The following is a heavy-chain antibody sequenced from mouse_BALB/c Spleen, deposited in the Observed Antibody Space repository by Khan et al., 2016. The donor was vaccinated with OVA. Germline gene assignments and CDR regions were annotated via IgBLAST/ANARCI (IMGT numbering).Heavy chain of an antibody. J-gene: IGHJ3*01. CDR2: IDPFSCVT. CDR3: TRHGYVAWFTY. D-gene: IGHD2-2*01. CDR1: GYSFTSYY. V-gene: IGHV1-31*01. Sequence: EVQLQQSGPELLQPGASVKISCKASGYSFTSYYIHWVIQSPGKRLEWIGSIDPFSCVTTYNHKFTGKATLTVDKSSSTAYIHLSNLTSEDSAVYYCTRHGYVAWFTYWGQGTLVTVSA.